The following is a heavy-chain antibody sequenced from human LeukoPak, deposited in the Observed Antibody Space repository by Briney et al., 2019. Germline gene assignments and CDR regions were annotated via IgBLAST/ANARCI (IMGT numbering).Heavy chain of an antibody. CDR3: ARDRQQLYYYYGMDV. CDR2: ISAYNGNT. CDR1: GGTFSSYG. D-gene: IGHD4-11*01. Sequence: ASVKVSCKASGGTFSSYGISWVRQAPGQGLEWMGWISAYNGNTNYAQKLQGRVTMTTDTSTSTAYMELRSLRSDDTAVYYCARDRQQLYYYYGMDVWGQGTTVTVSS. J-gene: IGHJ6*02. V-gene: IGHV1-18*01.